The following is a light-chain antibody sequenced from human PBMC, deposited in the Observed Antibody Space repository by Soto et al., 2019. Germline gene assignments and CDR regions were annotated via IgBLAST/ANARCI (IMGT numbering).Light chain of an antibody. CDR3: SSYAASSNYV. CDR1: SSDVGGYNY. CDR2: EVS. J-gene: IGLJ1*01. V-gene: IGLV2-14*01. Sequence: QSVLTQPASVSGSPGQSITISCTGTSSDVGGYNYVSWYQQHPGKAPKLMIYEVSNRPSGVSNRFSGSKSGNTASLTVPGLQAEDEADYYCSSYAASSNYVFGTGTKGTVL.